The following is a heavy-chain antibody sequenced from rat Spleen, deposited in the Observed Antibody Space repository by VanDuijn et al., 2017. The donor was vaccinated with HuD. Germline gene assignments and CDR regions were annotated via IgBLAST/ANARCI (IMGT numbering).Heavy chain of an antibody. Sequence: QVQLKESGPGLVPPSQTLSLTCTVSGFSLTSDGVSWVRQPPGKGLEWIAAVSSGGNTYYDSTPKYRLSISRDTSKSQVFLKIYSLQTEDTAIYFCTREGHTMDRATYWFAYWGQGTLVTVSS. V-gene: IGHV2S12*01. CDR2: VSSGGNT. CDR1: GFSLTSDG. D-gene: IGHD1-9*01. J-gene: IGHJ3*01. CDR3: TREGHTMDRATYWFAY.